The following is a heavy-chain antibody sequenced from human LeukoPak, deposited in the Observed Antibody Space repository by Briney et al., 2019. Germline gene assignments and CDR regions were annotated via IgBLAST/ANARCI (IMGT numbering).Heavy chain of an antibody. CDR1: GGSISSYY. CDR3: ARAGYGDSDFDY. D-gene: IGHD4-17*01. CDR2: IYFSGST. Sequence: PSETLSLTCTVSGGSISSYYWSWIRQPPGKGLEWIGYIYFSGSTNYHPSLKSRVTISVDTSKNQFSLKLSSVTAADTAVYYCARAGYGDSDFDYWGQGTLVTVSS. J-gene: IGHJ4*02. V-gene: IGHV4-59*08.